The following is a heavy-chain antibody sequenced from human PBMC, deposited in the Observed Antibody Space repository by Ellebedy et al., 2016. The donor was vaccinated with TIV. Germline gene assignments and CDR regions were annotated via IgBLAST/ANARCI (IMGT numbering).Heavy chain of an antibody. V-gene: IGHV4-39*01. CDR3: ARQANYYGSGSPLGYGMDV. CDR2: ISYSGNT. CDR1: GGSISSSPYH. Sequence: MPSETLSLTCTVSGGSISSSPYHWGWIRQPPGKGLEWIGSISYSGNTYYSPSLNSRVTISVDTSKNQFSLKLSSVTAADTAVYYCARQANYYGSGSPLGYGMDVWGQGTTVTVSS. J-gene: IGHJ6*02. D-gene: IGHD3-10*01.